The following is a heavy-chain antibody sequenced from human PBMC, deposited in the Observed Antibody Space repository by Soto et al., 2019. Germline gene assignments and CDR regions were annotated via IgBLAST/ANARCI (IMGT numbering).Heavy chain of an antibody. CDR3: AHRRVGRQLALGWFDP. Sequence: QITLKESGPPLVKPTQTLTLTCTFSGFSLSTSGVGVGWIRQPPGKALEWLALIYWDDDKRYSPSLKSRLTITKDTSKNQVVLIMTNMDPVDTSTYYCAHRRVGRQLALGWFDPWGQGTLVTVSS. J-gene: IGHJ5*02. CDR2: IYWDDDK. CDR1: GFSLSTSGVG. V-gene: IGHV2-5*02. D-gene: IGHD6-13*01.